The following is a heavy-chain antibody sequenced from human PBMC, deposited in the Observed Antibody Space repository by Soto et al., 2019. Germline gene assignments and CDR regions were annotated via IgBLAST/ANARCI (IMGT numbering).Heavy chain of an antibody. J-gene: IGHJ4*02. V-gene: IGHV5-51*01. CDR2: IYPGDSDT. CDR1: GYSFTGYW. CDR3: ARQTNTIRQYYFDQ. Sequence: GESLKISCKASGYSFTGYWIGWVRQMPGKGPEWMGIIYPGDSDTRYNPSFQGQVTMSVDKSINTAYLQWSSLKASDTAMYFCARQTNTIRQYYFDQWGQGTRVTSPQ. D-gene: IGHD3-3*01.